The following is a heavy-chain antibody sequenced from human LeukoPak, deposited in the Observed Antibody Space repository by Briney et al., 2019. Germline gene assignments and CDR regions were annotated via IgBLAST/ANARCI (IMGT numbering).Heavy chain of an antibody. Sequence: PGGSLRLSCAASGFTFSSYSMNWVRQAPGKGLEWVSSISSSSSYIYYADSVKGRFTISRDNAKNSLYLQMNSLRAEDTAVYYCARDPGGYYDGSGYYNPPLPYWGQGTLVTVSS. J-gene: IGHJ4*02. D-gene: IGHD3-22*01. CDR3: ARDPGGYYDGSGYYNPPLPY. CDR2: ISSSSSYI. V-gene: IGHV3-21*01. CDR1: GFTFSSYS.